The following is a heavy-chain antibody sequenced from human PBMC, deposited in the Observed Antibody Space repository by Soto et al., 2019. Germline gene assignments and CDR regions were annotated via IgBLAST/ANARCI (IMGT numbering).Heavy chain of an antibody. CDR3: ARAQTAQYCSSTSCHPGGWFDP. Sequence: SVKVSCKASGGTFSSYAISWVRQAPGQGLEWMGGIIPIFGTANYAQKFQGRVTITVDKSTSTAYMELSSLRSEDTAVYYCARAQTAQYCSSTSCHPGGWFDPWGQGTLVTVSS. D-gene: IGHD2-2*01. CDR2: IIPIFGTA. CDR1: GGTFSSYA. J-gene: IGHJ5*02. V-gene: IGHV1-69*06.